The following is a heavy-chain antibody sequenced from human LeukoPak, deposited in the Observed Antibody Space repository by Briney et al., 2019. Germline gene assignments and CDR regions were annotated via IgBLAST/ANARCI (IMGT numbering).Heavy chain of an antibody. CDR1: GFTFSTYW. CDR2: IKQDGSEK. V-gene: IGHV3-7*03. CDR3: AKVYSGSYRLYYFDY. Sequence: PGGSLRLSCAASGFTFSTYWMSWVRQAPGKGLEWMSSIKQDGSEKYYLDSVKGRFTISRDNSKNTLYLQMNSLRAEDTAVYYCAKVYSGSYRLYYFDYWGQGTLVTVSS. J-gene: IGHJ4*02. D-gene: IGHD1-26*01.